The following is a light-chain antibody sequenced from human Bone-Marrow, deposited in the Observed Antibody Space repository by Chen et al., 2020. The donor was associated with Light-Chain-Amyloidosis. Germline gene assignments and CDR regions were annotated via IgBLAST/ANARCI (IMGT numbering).Light chain of an antibody. J-gene: IGKJ5*01. CDR1: QSVSSY. CDR3: QQRSNWPPLT. CDR2: DAS. Sequence: EIVLTQSPATLSLSPGERATLSCRASQSVSSYLAWYQQKPGQAPRLLIYDASNRATGIPDRFSGSGSGTDFTLTISSLEPEDFAVYYCQQRSNWPPLTIGRGTRLEIK. V-gene: IGKV3-11*01.